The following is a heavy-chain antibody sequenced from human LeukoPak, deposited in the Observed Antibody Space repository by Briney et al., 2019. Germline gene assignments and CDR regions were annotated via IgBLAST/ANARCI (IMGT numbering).Heavy chain of an antibody. CDR2: IYYSGST. CDR1: GGSISSYY. D-gene: IGHD6-19*01. CDR3: ARHFPDFGSGCIN. Sequence: SETLSLTCTVSGGSISSYYWSWIRQPPGKGLEWIGYIYYSGSTNYNPSLKSRVTISEDPSKNQFSLKLSSVTAADTAVYYCARHFPDFGSGCINWGQGTLVTVSS. V-gene: IGHV4-59*08. J-gene: IGHJ4*02.